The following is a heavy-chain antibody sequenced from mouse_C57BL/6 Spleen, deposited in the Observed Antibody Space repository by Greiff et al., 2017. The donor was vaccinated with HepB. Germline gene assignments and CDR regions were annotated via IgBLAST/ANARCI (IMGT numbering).Heavy chain of an antibody. D-gene: IGHD1-1*01. J-gene: IGHJ4*01. Sequence: VQLQQSGAELVKPGASVKLSCKASGYTFTSYWMQWVKQRPGQGLEWIGEIDPSDSYTNYNQKFKGKATLTVDTSSSTAYMQLSSLTSEDSAVYYCARRYGSSYYAMDYWGQGTSVTVSS. CDR1: GYTFTSYW. CDR3: ARRYGSSYYAMDY. V-gene: IGHV1-50*01. CDR2: IDPSDSYT.